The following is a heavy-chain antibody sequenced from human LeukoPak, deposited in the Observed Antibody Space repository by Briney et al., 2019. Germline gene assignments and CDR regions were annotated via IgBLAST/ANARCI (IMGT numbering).Heavy chain of an antibody. Sequence: PSETLSLTCTVSSGSITNYYWSWIRQPPGKGLEWIGFIHYSGSTNYNPSLKSRVTISVDTSKNQFSLKLSSVTAADTAVYYCASGSRSSGWYRDGDYWGQGTLVTVSS. CDR3: ASGSRSSGWYRDGDY. V-gene: IGHV4-59*01. D-gene: IGHD6-19*01. CDR2: IHYSGST. J-gene: IGHJ4*02. CDR1: SGSITNYY.